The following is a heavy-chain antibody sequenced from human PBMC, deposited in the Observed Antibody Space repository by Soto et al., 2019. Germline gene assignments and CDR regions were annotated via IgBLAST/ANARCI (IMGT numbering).Heavy chain of an antibody. CDR3: ARGLVARVPNDY. Sequence: ASVNVSCKASGYTFTSYDINWVRQATGQGLEWMGCRNPNSGNTGYAQKFQGRVTMPRNTSISTAYMELSSLRSEDTAVYYCARGLVARVPNDYWGQGTLVTVSS. J-gene: IGHJ4*02. D-gene: IGHD2-2*01. CDR1: GYTFTSYD. V-gene: IGHV1-8*01. CDR2: RNPNSGNT.